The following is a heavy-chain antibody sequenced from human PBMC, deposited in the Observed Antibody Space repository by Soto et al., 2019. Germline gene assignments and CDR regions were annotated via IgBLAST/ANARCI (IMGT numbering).Heavy chain of an antibody. D-gene: IGHD2-15*01. CDR3: VRVPSVARAAAPLGWFDP. Sequence: EMQLVESGGGLVQPGGSLRLSCAASGFTFSDHYMDWVRQAPGKGLEWVGRIRNKANNYATEYDAYVRGRFTISRDGSKTSRYLRTNSLETADKTVYYCVRVPSVARAAAPLGWFDPWSQGTLVTVSS. CDR2: IRNKANNYAT. J-gene: IGHJ5*02. V-gene: IGHV3-72*01. CDR1: GFTFSDHY.